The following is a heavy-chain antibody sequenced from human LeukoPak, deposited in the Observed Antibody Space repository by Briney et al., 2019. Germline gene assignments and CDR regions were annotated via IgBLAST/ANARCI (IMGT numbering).Heavy chain of an antibody. CDR2: INPSGGRT. V-gene: IGHV1-46*02. Sequence: GASVKVSCTASGYTFNSYYMHWVRQAPGQGLEWMGTINPSGGRTNYAQKFQGRVTMTRDTFTRTIYIELYSLRSDDTAVYYCARGGRDYGDPRFDPWGQGTLVTVSS. CDR3: ARGGRDYGDPRFDP. CDR1: GYTFNSYY. J-gene: IGHJ5*02. D-gene: IGHD4-17*01.